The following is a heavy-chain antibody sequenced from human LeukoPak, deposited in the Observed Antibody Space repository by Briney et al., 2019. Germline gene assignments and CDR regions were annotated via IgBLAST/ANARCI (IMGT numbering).Heavy chain of an antibody. CDR1: GFTFSSYW. D-gene: IGHD4-17*01. CDR2: ISSSSSYI. V-gene: IGHV3-21*01. CDR3: ARADDYGDYGGHEYYYYCGMDV. J-gene: IGHJ6*02. Sequence: GGSLRLSCAASGFTFSSYWMSWVRQAPGKGLEWVSSISSSSSYIYYADSVKGRFTISRDNAKNSLYLQMNSLRAEDTAVYYCARADDYGDYGGHEYYYYCGMDVWGQGTTVTVSS.